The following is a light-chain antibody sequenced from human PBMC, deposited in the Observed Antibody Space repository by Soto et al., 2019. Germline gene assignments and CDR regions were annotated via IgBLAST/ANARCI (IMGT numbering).Light chain of an antibody. CDR3: QQYGSSPET. V-gene: IGKV3-20*01. CDR1: QSVTSRY. Sequence: TRSPGKLPLWLAEKANLACRASQSVTSRYLAWYQQKPGQAPRLLIFGASIMDTGIPDRFSGSGSRTDFSPTISRLESEAFAVYYCQQYGSSPETFGQGTKVDIK. J-gene: IGKJ1*01. CDR2: GAS.